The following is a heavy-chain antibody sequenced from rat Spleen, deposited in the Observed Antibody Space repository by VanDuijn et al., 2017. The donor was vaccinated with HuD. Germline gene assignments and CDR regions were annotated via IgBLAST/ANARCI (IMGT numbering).Heavy chain of an antibody. D-gene: IGHD1-9*01. V-gene: IGHV5S14*01. CDR1: GFTFSSYG. J-gene: IGHJ4*01. CDR2: INTSGGGT. CDR3: TRADHIMGIGDA. Sequence: EVQLVESGGGLVQPGRSLKLSCAASGFTFSSYGMSWVRQTPTMGLEWVASINTSGGGTHYRDSVKGRFTISRDNAKNTQYLQMDSLRSEDTATYYCTRADHIMGIGDAWGQGTSVTVSS.